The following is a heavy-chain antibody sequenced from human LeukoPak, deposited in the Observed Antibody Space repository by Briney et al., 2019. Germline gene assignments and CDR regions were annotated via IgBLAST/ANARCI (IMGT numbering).Heavy chain of an antibody. V-gene: IGHV3-74*01. CDR3: ARFRLAGEGEYYFDS. D-gene: IGHD6-13*01. CDR1: GFTFSSYG. J-gene: IGHJ4*02. Sequence: PGGSLRLSCAASGFTFSSYGMHWVRQAPGKGLVWVSRISTDGTNKAYADSVKGRFTISRDNAKNTLYLQMSTLRADDTAVYYCARFRLAGEGEYYFDSWGQGTLVTVSS. CDR2: ISTDGTNK.